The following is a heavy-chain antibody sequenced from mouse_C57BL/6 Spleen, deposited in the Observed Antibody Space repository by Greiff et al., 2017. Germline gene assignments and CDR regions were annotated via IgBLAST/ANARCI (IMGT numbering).Heavy chain of an antibody. V-gene: IGHV3-6*01. J-gene: IGHJ2*01. CDR1: GYSITSGYY. CDR2: ISYDGSN. D-gene: IGHD2-3*01. CDR3: ARGEDGYPFDY. Sequence: EVQLQESGPGLVKPSQSLSLTCSVTGYSITSGYYWNWIRQFPGNKLEWMGYISYDGSNNYNPYLKNRISITRDTSKNQFFLKLNSVTTEDTATYYCARGEDGYPFDYWGQGTTLTVSS.